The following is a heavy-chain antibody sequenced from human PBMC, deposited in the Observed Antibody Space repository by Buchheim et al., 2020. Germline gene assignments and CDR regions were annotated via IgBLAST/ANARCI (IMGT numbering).Heavy chain of an antibody. CDR1: GGSISSGSYY. Sequence: QVQLQESGPGLVKPSQTLSLTCTVSGGSISSGSYYWSWIRPPAGKGLEWIGRIYTSWSINYSPSLKSRVTISLVTSKNHFSLKLSSVTAADTAVYYCTRGSAVAGTPDLWGQGTL. V-gene: IGHV4-61*02. CDR2: IYTSWSI. CDR3: TRGSAVAGTPDL. D-gene: IGHD6-19*01. J-gene: IGHJ4*02.